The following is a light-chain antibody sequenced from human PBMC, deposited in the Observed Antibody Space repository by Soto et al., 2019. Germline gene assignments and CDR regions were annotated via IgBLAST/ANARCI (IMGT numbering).Light chain of an antibody. Sequence: EIVMTQSPATLSVSPGERATLSCRASQSVSSDLAWYQHKPGQAPRLLIYGASTRATGTPARFSGSGSGTEFTLTISSLQSEDFAVYYCQQYNNWPPLTFGGGTKVDIK. CDR1: QSVSSD. V-gene: IGKV3-15*01. CDR2: GAS. CDR3: QQYNNWPPLT. J-gene: IGKJ4*01.